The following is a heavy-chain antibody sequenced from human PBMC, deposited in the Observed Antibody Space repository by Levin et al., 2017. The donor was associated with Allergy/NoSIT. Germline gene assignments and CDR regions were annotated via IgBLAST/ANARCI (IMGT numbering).Heavy chain of an antibody. CDR1: GFTFSSYW. CDR2: INSDGSNK. CDR3: ARALIVGATSGGDY. D-gene: IGHD1-26*01. J-gene: IGHJ4*02. V-gene: IGHV3-74*01. Sequence: GGSLRLSCAASGFTFSSYWMHWVRQAPGKGLVWVSRINSDGSNKNYADSVKGRFTISRDNAKNTLYLQMNSLRVEDTAVYYCARALIVGATSGGDYWGQGTLVTVSS.